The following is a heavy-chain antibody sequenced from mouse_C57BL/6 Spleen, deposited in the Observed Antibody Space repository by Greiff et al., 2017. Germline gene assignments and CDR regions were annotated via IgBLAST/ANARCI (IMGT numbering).Heavy chain of an antibody. CDR1: GYSFPGYY. Sequence: VQLQQSGPELVKPGASVKISCKASGYSFPGYYMNWVKPSPEKSLEWIGEINPSTGDTTYNQKFKAKATLTVDKSSSTAYMQRKSLTSEDSEVYDCARTTVHPLFDDRGQGTTLTVSS. J-gene: IGHJ2*01. CDR3: ARTTVHPLFDD. CDR2: INPSTGDT. V-gene: IGHV1-42*01. D-gene: IGHD1-1*01.